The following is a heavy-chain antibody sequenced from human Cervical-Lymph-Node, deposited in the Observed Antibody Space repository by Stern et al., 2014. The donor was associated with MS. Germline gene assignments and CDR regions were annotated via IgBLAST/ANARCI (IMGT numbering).Heavy chain of an antibody. J-gene: IGHJ4*01. D-gene: IGHD2/OR15-2a*01. CDR3: ARDKGMFFL. CDR1: GGPIIIYS. V-gene: IGHV4-59*13. Sequence: VQLVESGPGLVSLPGPLPFTSPASGGPIIIYSGAGIRRPPGKGLEWIGYIYYSGSTNYNPSLKSRVTISVDTSKNQFSLKLSSVTAADTAVYYCARDKGMFFLWGQGTLVTVSS. CDR2: IYYSGST.